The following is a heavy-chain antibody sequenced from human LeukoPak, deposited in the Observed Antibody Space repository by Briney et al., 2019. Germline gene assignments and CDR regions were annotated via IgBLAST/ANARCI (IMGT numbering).Heavy chain of an antibody. V-gene: IGHV3-48*03. CDR3: ARGPPSITIFGVVISHYGMDV. CDR1: GFTFSSYE. Sequence: GGSLRLSCAASGFTFSSYEMNWVRQAPGKGLEWVSYISSSGSTIYYADSVKGRFTISRDNAKNSLYLQMNSLRAEDTAVYYCARGPPSITIFGVVISHYGMDVWGQGTTVTVSS. J-gene: IGHJ6*02. CDR2: ISSSGSTI. D-gene: IGHD3-3*01.